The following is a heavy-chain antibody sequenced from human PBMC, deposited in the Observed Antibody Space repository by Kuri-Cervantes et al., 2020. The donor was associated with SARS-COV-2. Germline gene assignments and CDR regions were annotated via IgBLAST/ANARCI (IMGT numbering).Heavy chain of an antibody. CDR1: GGTFCTNG. V-gene: IGHV1-69*05. CDR2: IIPTFGTA. Sequence: SVKVTCKASGGTFCTNGFSWVRQAPGQGVEWMGGIIPTFGTANYAQKFQGRVTISTDKSTSTVYMELSSLRSEDKAVYYCARAGDGGRAFDIWGQGTMVTVSS. CDR3: ARAGDGGRAFDI. J-gene: IGHJ3*02.